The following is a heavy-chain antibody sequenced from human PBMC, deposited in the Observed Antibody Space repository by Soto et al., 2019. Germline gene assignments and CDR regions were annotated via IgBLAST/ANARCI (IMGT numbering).Heavy chain of an antibody. CDR2: IIPIFGTA. CDR1: GGTFSSYA. Sequence: QVQLVQSGAEVKKPGSSVKVSCKASGGTFSSYAISWVRQAPGQGLEWMGGIIPIFGTANNAQKFQGRVTLTAEASTSTAYVELSSLRSEDTAVYYCATDPNIAAAGTFAYFYYGMDVWGQGTTVTVSS. J-gene: IGHJ6*02. V-gene: IGHV1-69*01. CDR3: ATDPNIAAAGTFAYFYYGMDV. D-gene: IGHD6-13*01.